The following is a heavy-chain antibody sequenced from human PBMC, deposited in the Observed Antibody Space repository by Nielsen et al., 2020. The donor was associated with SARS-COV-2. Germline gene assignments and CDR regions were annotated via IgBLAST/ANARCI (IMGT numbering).Heavy chain of an antibody. D-gene: IGHD3-22*01. CDR2: ISSSSSTI. V-gene: IGHV3-48*04. CDR1: GFTFSSYS. Sequence: GESLKISCAASGFTFSSYSMNWVRQAPGKGLEWVSYISSSSSTIYYADSVKGRFTISRDNAKNSLYLQMNSLRAEDTAVYYCARSFTYYYDSSGYYNDYWGQGTLVTVSS. J-gene: IGHJ4*02. CDR3: ARSFTYYYDSSGYYNDY.